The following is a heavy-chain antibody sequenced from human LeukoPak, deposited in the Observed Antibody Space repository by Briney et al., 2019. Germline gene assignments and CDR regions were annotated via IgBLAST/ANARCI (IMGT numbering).Heavy chain of an antibody. CDR2: IIPIFGTA. Sequence: ASVKVSCKASGGTFSSYAISWVRQAPGQGLEWMGGIIPIFGTANYAQKFQGRVTITADESTSTAYMELSSLRSEDTAVYYCASQGLVDTAMEGFDYWGQGTLVTVSS. J-gene: IGHJ4*02. CDR3: ASQGLVDTAMEGFDY. V-gene: IGHV1-69*13. CDR1: GGTFSSYA. D-gene: IGHD5-18*01.